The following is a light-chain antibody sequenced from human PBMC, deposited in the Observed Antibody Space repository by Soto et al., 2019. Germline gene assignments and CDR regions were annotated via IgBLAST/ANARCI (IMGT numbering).Light chain of an antibody. V-gene: IGLV2-18*02. Sequence: QSVLTQPPSVSGSPGQSVTISCTGTSSDIGSYDRVSWYQQPPGTAPRLMIYEVTNRPSGVPDRFSGSKSGNTASLTISGLQPEDETDYYCTSFTTSKTYIFVTGTKVTVL. CDR3: TSFTTSKTYI. CDR2: EVT. CDR1: SSDIGSYDR. J-gene: IGLJ1*01.